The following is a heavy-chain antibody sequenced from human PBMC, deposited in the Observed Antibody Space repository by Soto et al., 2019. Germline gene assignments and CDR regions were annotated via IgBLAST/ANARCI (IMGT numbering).Heavy chain of an antibody. J-gene: IGHJ5*02. Sequence: ASVKVSCKASGYTFTSYGISWVRQAPGQGLEWMGWISAYNGNTNYAQKLQGRVTMTTDTSTSTAYMELRSLRSDDTAVYYCARDRYHYDILTGYFTGGNWFDPWGQGTLVTVSS. CDR1: GYTFTSYG. D-gene: IGHD3-9*01. V-gene: IGHV1-18*01. CDR2: ISAYNGNT. CDR3: ARDRYHYDILTGYFTGGNWFDP.